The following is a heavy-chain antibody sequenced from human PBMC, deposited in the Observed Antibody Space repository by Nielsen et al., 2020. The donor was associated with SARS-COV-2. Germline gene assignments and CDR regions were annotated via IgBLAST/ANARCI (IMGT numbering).Heavy chain of an antibody. J-gene: IGHJ4*02. CDR2: INVGTAKT. D-gene: IGHD3/OR15-3a*01. CDR3: ARLLDSRAYPTFDY. V-gene: IGHV1-3*01. Sequence: ASVKASCKPSGYNFMSYPMHWVRQAPGQRLEWLGWINVGTAKTEYSQKFQGRVTITRDTPATTVYMQLSSLRSEDTAVYYCARLLDSRAYPTFDYWGQGTLVTVSS. CDR1: GYNFMSYP.